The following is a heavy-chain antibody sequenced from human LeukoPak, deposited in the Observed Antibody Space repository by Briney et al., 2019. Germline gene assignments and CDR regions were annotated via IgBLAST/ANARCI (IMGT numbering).Heavy chain of an antibody. V-gene: IGHV3-7*01. J-gene: IGHJ4*02. CDR1: GFTFSSYW. D-gene: IGHD2-2*01. CDR3: AREYCSGTSCYGYFDY. Sequence: GGSLRLSCATSGFTFSSYWMSWVRRAPGKGLEWVANIKQDGSQIFYVDSVKGRFTISRDTAKNSLSLQMNSLREEDTAVYYCAREYCSGTSCYGYFDYWGQGTLVTVSS. CDR2: IKQDGSQI.